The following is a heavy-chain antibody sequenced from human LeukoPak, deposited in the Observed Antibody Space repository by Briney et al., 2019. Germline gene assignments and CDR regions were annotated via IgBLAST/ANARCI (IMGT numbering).Heavy chain of an antibody. J-gene: IGHJ4*02. D-gene: IGHD3-16*02. CDR3: AREEYVWGSHRYVDY. CDR2: ISTYNGNT. Sequence: ASVKVSCKTSGYSFNTYGISWVRQAPGQGLEWMGWISTYNGNTDYAPKLQGRVTMTIDTYTSTAYMELRSLRSDDTAVYFCAREEYVWGSHRYVDYWGQGSLVTVSS. CDR1: GYSFNTYG. V-gene: IGHV1-18*01.